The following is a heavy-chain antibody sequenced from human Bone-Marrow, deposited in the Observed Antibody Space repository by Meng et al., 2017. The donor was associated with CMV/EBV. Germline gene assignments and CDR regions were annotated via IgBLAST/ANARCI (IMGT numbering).Heavy chain of an antibody. CDR3: AREPGQLAGAHYYYYYGMDV. CDR1: GFTFSSYA. J-gene: IGHJ6*02. V-gene: IGHV3-23*01. D-gene: IGHD6-13*01. Sequence: GESLKISCAASGFTFSSYAMSWVRQAPGKGLEWVSAISGSGGSTYYADSVKGRFTISRDNSKNTLYLQMNSLRAEDTAVYYCAREPGQLAGAHYYYYYGMDVWGQGNTVTVSS. CDR2: ISGSGGST.